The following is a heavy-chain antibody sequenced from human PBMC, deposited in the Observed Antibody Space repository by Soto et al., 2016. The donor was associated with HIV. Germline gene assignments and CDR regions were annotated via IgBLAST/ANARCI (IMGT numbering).Heavy chain of an antibody. V-gene: IGHV3-30*04. Sequence: VQLVESGGGVVQPGRSLRLSCAASGFTFSSYAMHWVRQAPGKGLEWVAVISYDGSNKYYADSVKGRFTISRDNSKNTLYLQMNSLRAEDTAVYYCARDPRYEDNWNDFDYGMDVWGQGT. CDR1: GFTFSSYA. D-gene: IGHD1-1*01. J-gene: IGHJ6*02. CDR2: ISYDGSNK. CDR3: ARDPRYEDNWNDFDYGMDV.